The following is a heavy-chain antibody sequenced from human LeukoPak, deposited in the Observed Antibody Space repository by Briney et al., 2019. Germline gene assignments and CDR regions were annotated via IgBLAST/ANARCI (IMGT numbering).Heavy chain of an antibody. Sequence: PSETLSLTCTVSGGSISSYYWSWIRQPAGKGLEWIGRIYTSGSTNYNPSLRSRVTMSVDTSRNQFSLKLSSVTAADTAVYYCARVTPLRFFDYWGQGTLVTVSS. CDR3: ARVTPLRFFDY. V-gene: IGHV4-4*07. CDR2: IYTSGST. J-gene: IGHJ4*02. D-gene: IGHD4-17*01. CDR1: GGSISSYY.